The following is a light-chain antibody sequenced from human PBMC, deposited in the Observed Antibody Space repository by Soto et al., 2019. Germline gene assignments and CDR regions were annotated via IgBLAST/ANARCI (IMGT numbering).Light chain of an antibody. CDR2: EIN. J-gene: IGLJ1*01. Sequence: QSALTQPPSASGSPGQSVTISCTGTSGDITDNKYVSWFQQHPGKAPKLSIYEINKRPSGVPHRFSGSKSGNTASLTVSGLQADDEADYYCNSYVGSNNYVFGTGTKLTVL. CDR1: SGDITDNKY. CDR3: NSYVGSNNYV. V-gene: IGLV2-8*01.